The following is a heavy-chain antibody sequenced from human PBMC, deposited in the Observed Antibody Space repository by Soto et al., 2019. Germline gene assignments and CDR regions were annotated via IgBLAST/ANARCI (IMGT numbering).Heavy chain of an antibody. J-gene: IGHJ4*02. D-gene: IGHD1-1*01. CDR2: IKQDGSEK. CDR1: GFTFSTYW. V-gene: IGHV3-7*05. Sequence: PGGSLRLSCAASGFTFSTYWMSWVRQAPGKGLEWVANIKQDGSEKYYVDSVKGRFTISRDNAKNSLYLQMNSLRAEDTAVYYCGCSGPRGRFDYWGQGTLVTVSS. CDR3: GCSGPRGRFDY.